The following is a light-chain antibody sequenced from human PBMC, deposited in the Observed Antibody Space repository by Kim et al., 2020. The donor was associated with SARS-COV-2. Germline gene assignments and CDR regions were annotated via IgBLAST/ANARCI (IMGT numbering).Light chain of an antibody. Sequence: DIQMTQSPSTLSASVGDRVTITCLASQSISTWLAWYQQKPGKAPKLLIYQASSLESGVPSRFSGSGSGTEFTLTISSLQPDDFATYYCQQYNSYSPLTFGGGTKVDIK. J-gene: IGKJ4*01. CDR2: QAS. CDR3: QQYNSYSPLT. V-gene: IGKV1-5*03. CDR1: QSISTW.